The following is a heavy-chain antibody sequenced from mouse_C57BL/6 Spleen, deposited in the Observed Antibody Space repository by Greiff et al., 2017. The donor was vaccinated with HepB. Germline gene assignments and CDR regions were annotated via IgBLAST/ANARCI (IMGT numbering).Heavy chain of an antibody. V-gene: IGHV1-53*01. CDR1: GYTFTSYW. J-gene: IGHJ2*01. CDR2: INPSNGGT. CDR3: ARVGYGSTLRGDN. D-gene: IGHD1-1*01. Sequence: QVQLKQPGTELVKPGASVKLSCKASGYTFTSYWMHWVKQRPGQGLEWIGNINPSNGGTNYNEKFKSKATLTVDKSSSTAYMQLSSLTAEDSAVYYCARVGYGSTLRGDNWGQGTTLTVSS.